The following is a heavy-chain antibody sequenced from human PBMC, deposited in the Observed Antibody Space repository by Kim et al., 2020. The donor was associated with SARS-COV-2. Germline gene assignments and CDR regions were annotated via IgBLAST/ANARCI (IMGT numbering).Heavy chain of an antibody. J-gene: IGHJ6*02. CDR2: ISSSSSYI. Sequence: GGSLRLSCAASGFTFSSYSMNWVRQAPGKGLEWVSSISSSSSYIYYADSVKGRFTISRDNAKNSLYLQMNSLRAEDTAVYYCARDVEEDTAMVTHGGNSDGMDVWGQGTTVTVSS. CDR1: GFTFSSYS. CDR3: ARDVEEDTAMVTHGGNSDGMDV. D-gene: IGHD5-18*01. V-gene: IGHV3-21*01.